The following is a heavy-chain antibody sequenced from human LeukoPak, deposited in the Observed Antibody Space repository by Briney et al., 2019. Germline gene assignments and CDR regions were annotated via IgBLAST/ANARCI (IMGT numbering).Heavy chain of an antibody. V-gene: IGHV1-2*06. CDR1: GYIFTDYF. CDR2: INPHSGGT. CDR3: ARDGDSSDYPY. Sequence: ASVKVSRKASGYIFTDYFLHWVRQAPGQGLEWMGRINPHSGGTDYAQRLQGRVTMTRDTSISTAYMELSSLRSDDTAVYYCARDGDSSDYPYWGQGTLLTVSS. J-gene: IGHJ4*02. D-gene: IGHD3-22*01.